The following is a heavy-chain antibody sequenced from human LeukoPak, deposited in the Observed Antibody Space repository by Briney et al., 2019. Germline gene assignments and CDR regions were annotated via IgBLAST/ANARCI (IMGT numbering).Heavy chain of an antibody. CDR1: GFTVSSNY. J-gene: IGHJ4*02. Sequence: GGSLRLSCAASGFTVSSNYMSWVRQAPGKGLEWVSVIYNGGSTYYADSVKGRFTISRDNSKNTLYLQMNSLRAEDTAVYYRARDCSSTSCYDYWGQGTLVTVSS. CDR3: ARDCSSTSCYDY. D-gene: IGHD2-2*01. CDR2: IYNGGST. V-gene: IGHV3-66*02.